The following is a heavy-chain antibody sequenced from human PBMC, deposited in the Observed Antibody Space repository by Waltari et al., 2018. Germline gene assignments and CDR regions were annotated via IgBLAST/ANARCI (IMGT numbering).Heavy chain of an antibody. D-gene: IGHD6-13*01. CDR1: CGSIRSSSYY. CDR2: IYYRGST. Sequence: QLQLQESGPGLVNPSETLSLTCTVSCGSIRSSSYYCAWSRQPPGKGLEWIGSIYYRGSTYYNPSLKSRVTISVDTSKNQFSLKLSSVTAADTAVYYCARRGSSWTHYFDYWGQGTLVTVSS. CDR3: ARRGSSWTHYFDY. J-gene: IGHJ4*02. V-gene: IGHV4-39*01.